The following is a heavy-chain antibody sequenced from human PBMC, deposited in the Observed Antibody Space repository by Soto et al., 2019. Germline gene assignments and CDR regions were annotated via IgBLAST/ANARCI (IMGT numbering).Heavy chain of an antibody. CDR1: GYIFTTYG. Sequence: QVQLVQSGAEVKRPGDSVKVSCKASGYIFTTYGVTWVRQAPGQGLEWIGWISPHNGETKYVQKFQGRVTMTTDTSTSTAYMELKTLRSDDTAVYYCARWITGSYSDWFDPWGQGTLVTVSS. D-gene: IGHD1-26*01. V-gene: IGHV1-18*04. CDR3: ARWITGSYSDWFDP. CDR2: ISPHNGET. J-gene: IGHJ5*02.